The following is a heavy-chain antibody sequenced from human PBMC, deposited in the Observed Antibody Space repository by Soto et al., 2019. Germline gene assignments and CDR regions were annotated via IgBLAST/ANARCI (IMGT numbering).Heavy chain of an antibody. Sequence: SETLSLTCTVSGGSISSYYWSWIRQPPGKGLEWIGYIYYSGSTNYNPSLKSRVTISVDTSKNQFSLKLSSVTAADTAVYYCAGIAAAGTDYWGQGTLVTSPQ. D-gene: IGHD6-13*01. J-gene: IGHJ4*02. CDR1: GGSISSYY. CDR3: AGIAAAGTDY. V-gene: IGHV4-59*01. CDR2: IYYSGST.